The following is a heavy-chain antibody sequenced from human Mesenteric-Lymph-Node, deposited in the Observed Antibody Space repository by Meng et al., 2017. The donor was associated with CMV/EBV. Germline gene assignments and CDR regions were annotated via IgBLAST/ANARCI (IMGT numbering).Heavy chain of an antibody. V-gene: IGHV5-51*01. CDR3: ARLQPHYGTSVWLDP. J-gene: IGHJ5*02. Sequence: GGSLRLSCKGSGYSFTTYWIGGVRPMPGKGLEWMGIIYPGASETKYSPSFQGQVTISADKSISTAYLQWSSLKASDTAMYYCARLQPHYGTSVWLDPWGQGTLVTVSS. D-gene: IGHD4-23*01. CDR1: GYSFTTYW. CDR2: IYPGASET.